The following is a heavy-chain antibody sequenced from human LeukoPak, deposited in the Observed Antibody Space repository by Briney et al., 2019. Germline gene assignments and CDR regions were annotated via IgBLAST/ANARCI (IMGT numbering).Heavy chain of an antibody. CDR2: ISYDGSNK. D-gene: IGHD2-2*01. Sequence: GGSLRLSCAASGFTFSSYAMHWVRQAPGKGLEWVAVISYDGSNKYYADSVKGRFTISRDNSKNTLYLQMNSLRAEDTAVYYCARGGDIVVVPAAGTYMDVWGKGTTVTVSS. J-gene: IGHJ6*03. CDR3: ARGGDIVVVPAAGTYMDV. CDR1: GFTFSSYA. V-gene: IGHV3-30*01.